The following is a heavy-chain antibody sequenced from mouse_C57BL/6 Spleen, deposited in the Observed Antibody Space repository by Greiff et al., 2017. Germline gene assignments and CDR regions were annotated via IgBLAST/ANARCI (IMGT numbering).Heavy chain of an antibody. V-gene: IGHV1-55*01. CDR2: IYPGSGST. CDR3: ARDYYGSRSGPSPAWFAY. Sequence: QVQLQQPGAELVKPGASVKMSCKASGYTFTSYWITWVKQRPGQGLEWIGDIYPGSGSTNYNEKFKSKATLTVDTSSSTAYMQLSSLTSEDSAVYYCARDYYGSRSGPSPAWFAYWGQGTLVTVSA. D-gene: IGHD1-1*01. J-gene: IGHJ3*01. CDR1: GYTFTSYW.